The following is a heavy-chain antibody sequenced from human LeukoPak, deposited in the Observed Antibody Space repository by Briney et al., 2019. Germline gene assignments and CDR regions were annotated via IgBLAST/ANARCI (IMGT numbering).Heavy chain of an antibody. CDR2: INPNSGNT. V-gene: IGHV1-8*01. Sequence: ASVTVSCKASGYTFTSYDINWVRQAPGQGLHWMGWINPNSGNTGYAQKFQGRVTMTRNTSISTAYMELSSLRSEDTAVYYCATNSSTWLSDMDVWGKGTTVTVSS. CDR3: ATNSSTWLSDMDV. D-gene: IGHD6-13*01. J-gene: IGHJ6*04. CDR1: GYTFTSYD.